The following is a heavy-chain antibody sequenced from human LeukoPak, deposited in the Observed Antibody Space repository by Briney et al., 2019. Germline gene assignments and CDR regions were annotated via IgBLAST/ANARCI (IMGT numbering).Heavy chain of an antibody. CDR1: GGSISSYY. J-gene: IGHJ5*02. CDR3: ARLWYNWFDP. CDR2: IYTSGST. V-gene: IGHV4-4*09. D-gene: IGHD2-21*01. Sequence: SETLSLTCTASGGSISSYYWSWIRQPPGKGLEWIGYIYTSGSTNYNPSLKSRVTISVDTSKNQFSLKLSSVTAADTAVYYCARLWYNWFDPWGQGTLVTVSS.